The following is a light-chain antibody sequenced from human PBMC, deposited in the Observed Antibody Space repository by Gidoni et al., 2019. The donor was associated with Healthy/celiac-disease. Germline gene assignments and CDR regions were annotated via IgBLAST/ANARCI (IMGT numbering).Light chain of an antibody. CDR3: SSYTSSSTGLD. Sequence: QSALTQPASVSGSPGQSITISCTGTSSDVGGYNYVSWYQQHPGKAPKLMIYDVSNRPSGVSNRFSGSKSGNTASLTISGLQAEDEADYYCSSYTSSSTGLDFGTGTKVTVL. CDR2: DVS. J-gene: IGLJ1*01. CDR1: SSDVGGYNY. V-gene: IGLV2-14*01.